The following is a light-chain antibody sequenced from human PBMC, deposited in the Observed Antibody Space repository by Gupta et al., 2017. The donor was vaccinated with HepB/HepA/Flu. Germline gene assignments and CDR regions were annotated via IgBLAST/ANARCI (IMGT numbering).Light chain of an antibody. Sequence: SYTLSQPPSVSVSPGQTGYISCSGDKLGDKSVCWYQQKPGQSPVLVIYQGSRRPSGIPDRYSGPTSGDTATLTISGTQAIDEADYYCQAWDTSHVILGGGTKLTVL. J-gene: IGLJ2*01. V-gene: IGLV3-1*01. CDR1: KLGDKS. CDR3: QAWDTSHVI. CDR2: QGS.